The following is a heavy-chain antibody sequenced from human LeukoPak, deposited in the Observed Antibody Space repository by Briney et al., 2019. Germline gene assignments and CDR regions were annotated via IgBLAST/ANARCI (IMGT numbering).Heavy chain of an antibody. Sequence: HSGGSLRLSCATSGFSFSSYDMSWVRQAPGKGLEWVSAMSSSDDGRYYAASVRGRFTISRDTTRSTLYLQMNSLRAEDAAVYYCAKAPVTSCRGAFCYPFDYWGQGTLVTVSS. V-gene: IGHV3-23*01. CDR3: AKAPVTSCRGAFCYPFDY. J-gene: IGHJ4*02. CDR1: GFSFSSYD. D-gene: IGHD2-15*01. CDR2: MSSSDDGR.